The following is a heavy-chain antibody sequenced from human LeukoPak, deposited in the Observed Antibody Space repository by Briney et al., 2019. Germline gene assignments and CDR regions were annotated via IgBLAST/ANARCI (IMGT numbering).Heavy chain of an antibody. CDR2: INHSGST. J-gene: IGHJ4*02. CDR1: GGSFSGYY. CDR3: ARVPIVGAALDY. V-gene: IGHV4-34*01. Sequence: SETLSLTCAVYGGSFSGYYWSWIRQPPGKGLEWIGEINHSGSTNYNPSLKSRVTISVDTSKNQFSLKLSSVTAADTAVYYCARVPIVGAALDYWGQGTLVTVSS. D-gene: IGHD1-26*01.